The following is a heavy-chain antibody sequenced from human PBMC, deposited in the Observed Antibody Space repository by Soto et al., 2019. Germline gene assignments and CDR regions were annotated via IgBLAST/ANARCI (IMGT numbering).Heavy chain of an antibody. Sequence: SETLSLTCTVSGGSISSGGYYWSWIRQHPGKGLEWIGYIYYSGSTYYNPSLKSRVTISVDTSKNQFSLKLSSVTAADTAVYYCARERDSSSGSWFDPWGQGTLVTVSS. D-gene: IGHD6-6*01. J-gene: IGHJ5*02. CDR3: ARERDSSSGSWFDP. CDR1: GGSISSGGYY. CDR2: IYYSGST. V-gene: IGHV4-31*03.